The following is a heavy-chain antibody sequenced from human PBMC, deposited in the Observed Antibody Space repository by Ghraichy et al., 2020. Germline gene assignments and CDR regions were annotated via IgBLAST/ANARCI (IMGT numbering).Heavy chain of an antibody. V-gene: IGHV1-69*13. Sequence: SVKVSCKASGGTFSSYAISWVRQAPGQGLEWMGGIIPIFGTANYAQKFQGRVTITADESTSTAYMELSSLRSEDTAVYYCARDCCYYYDSSGYDAFDIWGQGTMVTVSS. CDR1: GGTFSSYA. D-gene: IGHD3-22*01. CDR3: ARDCCYYYDSSGYDAFDI. CDR2: IIPIFGTA. J-gene: IGHJ3*02.